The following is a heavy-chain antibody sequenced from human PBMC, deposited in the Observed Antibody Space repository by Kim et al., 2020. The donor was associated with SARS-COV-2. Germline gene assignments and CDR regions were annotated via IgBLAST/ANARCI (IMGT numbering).Heavy chain of an antibody. J-gene: IGHJ6*02. D-gene: IGHD2-15*01. CDR1: GYTFTSYA. CDR2: INTNTGNP. CDR3: AGWGDIVVVVAATGSYYYGMDV. Sequence: ASVKVSCKASGYTFTSYAMNWVRQAPGQGLEWMGWINTNTGNPTYAQGFTGRFVFSLDTSVSTAYLQISSLKAEDTAVYYCAGWGDIVVVVAATGSYYYGMDVWGQGTTVTVSS. V-gene: IGHV7-4-1*02.